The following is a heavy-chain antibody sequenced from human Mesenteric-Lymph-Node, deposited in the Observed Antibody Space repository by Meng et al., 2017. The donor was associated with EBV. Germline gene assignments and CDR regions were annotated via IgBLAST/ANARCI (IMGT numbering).Heavy chain of an antibody. CDR2: IYHFGSP. Sequence: QLELQESGSGLVKPSQTLSLTCAVSGGSVSSGGYSWSWIRQPPGKGLERIGYIYHFGSPNYNPSLKSRVTISVDRSKNQFSLNLTSMTAADTAVYYCARRGIAEGFDFWGQGTLVTVSS. V-gene: IGHV4-30-2*01. CDR3: ARRGIAEGFDF. J-gene: IGHJ4*02. CDR1: GGSVSSGGYS.